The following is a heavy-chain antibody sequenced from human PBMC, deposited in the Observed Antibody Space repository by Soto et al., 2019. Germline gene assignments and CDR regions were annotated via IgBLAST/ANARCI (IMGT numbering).Heavy chain of an antibody. J-gene: IGHJ6*02. CDR3: ARGGRYRENYYFGMDV. D-gene: IGHD1-26*01. Sequence: EVQLVESGGGLVQPGGSLKLSCAASGFSLSNNWMHWVRQDPEKGLVWVSRINRDGRSTSYADAVKGRFTISRDNAKNTLYLHVDSLRAEDTAVYYCARGGRYRENYYFGMDVWGQGTTVTVSS. CDR1: GFSLSNNW. CDR2: INRDGRST. V-gene: IGHV3-74*01.